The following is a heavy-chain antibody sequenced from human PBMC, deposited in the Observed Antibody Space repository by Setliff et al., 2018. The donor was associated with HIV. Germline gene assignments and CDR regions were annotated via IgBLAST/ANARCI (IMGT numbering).Heavy chain of an antibody. V-gene: IGHV4-38-2*01. CDR1: GYSISTAYY. Sequence: SETLSLTCAVSGYSISTAYYWGWIRQPPGKGLEWIGSFYHSGSTFYNPSLKSRVTISLDTSKNQFSLKLRSVTAADTAVYYCVSGPLSGYGYYFDYWGQGALVTVSS. D-gene: IGHD3-3*01. CDR2: FYHSGST. J-gene: IGHJ4*02. CDR3: VSGPLSGYGYYFDY.